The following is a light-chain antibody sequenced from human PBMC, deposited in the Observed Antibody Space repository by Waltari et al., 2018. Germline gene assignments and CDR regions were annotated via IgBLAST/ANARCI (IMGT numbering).Light chain of an antibody. J-gene: IGKJ4*01. CDR1: QSIGSY. V-gene: IGKV3-11*01. CDR3: QHRNTGLT. Sequence: EIVLTQSPVTLSLSPGDTATLSCRASQSIGSYLAWYQRKPGQAPRLLIYDASNRAAGIPPRFSGGGSGTDFTLTISGLEPEDFAVYYCQHRNTGLTFGGGTRVEIK. CDR2: DAS.